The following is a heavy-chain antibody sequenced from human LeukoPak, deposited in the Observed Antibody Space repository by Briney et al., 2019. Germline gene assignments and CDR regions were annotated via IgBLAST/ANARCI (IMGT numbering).Heavy chain of an antibody. Sequence: PGGSLRLSCVASGFTFSNYSMNWVRQAPGRGLEWISYVSSRSTTIYYADSVRGRFTISRDNAKNSLSLQMNSLRVEDTAVYHCATTTLFDHWGQGALVTVSS. D-gene: IGHD4-17*01. V-gene: IGHV3-48*01. CDR3: ATTTLFDH. CDR1: GFTFSNYS. J-gene: IGHJ4*02. CDR2: VSSRSTTI.